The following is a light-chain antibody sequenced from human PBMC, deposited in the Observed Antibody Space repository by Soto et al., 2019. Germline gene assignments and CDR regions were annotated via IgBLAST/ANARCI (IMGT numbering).Light chain of an antibody. V-gene: IGKV3D-15*01. CDR3: QQFHDWPLT. Sequence: EIVMTQSPATLSVTQGERATLFCSASQSVNSNLAWYQQTPGQAPRLLIYHVSTRATGVPTRFSGNGSGTEFTLTHSSMQFEDFAVSYCQQFHDWPLTCGGGTKV. CDR2: HVS. J-gene: IGKJ4*01. CDR1: QSVNSN.